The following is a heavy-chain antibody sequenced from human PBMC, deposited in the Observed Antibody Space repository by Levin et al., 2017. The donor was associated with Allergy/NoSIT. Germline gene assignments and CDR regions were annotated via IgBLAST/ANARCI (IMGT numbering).Heavy chain of an antibody. CDR3: ARDRIAVASPPKPNDY. D-gene: IGHD6-19*01. Sequence: RASVKVSCKASGYTFTSYGISWVRQAPGQGLEWMGWISAYNGNTNYAQKLQGRVTMTTDTSTSTAYMELRSLRSDDTAVYYCARDRIAVASPPKPNDYWGQGTLVTVSS. V-gene: IGHV1-18*01. J-gene: IGHJ4*02. CDR1: GYTFTSYG. CDR2: ISAYNGNT.